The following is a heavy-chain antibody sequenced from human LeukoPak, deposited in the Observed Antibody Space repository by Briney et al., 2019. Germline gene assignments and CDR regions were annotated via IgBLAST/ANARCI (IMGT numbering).Heavy chain of an antibody. V-gene: IGHV3-21*01. D-gene: IGHD3-10*01. CDR3: ARVFIGELFLYYYGMDV. CDR1: GFTFSSYS. Sequence: GGSLRLSCAASGFTFSSYSMNWVRQAPGKGLEWVSSISSSSSYIYYADSVKGRFTISRDNAKNSLYLQMNSLRAEDTAVYYCARVFIGELFLYYYGMDVWGKGTTVTVSS. J-gene: IGHJ6*04. CDR2: ISSSSSYI.